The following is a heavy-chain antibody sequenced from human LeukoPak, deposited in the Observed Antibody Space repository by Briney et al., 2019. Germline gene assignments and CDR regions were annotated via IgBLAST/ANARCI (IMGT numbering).Heavy chain of an antibody. CDR1: GGSFSGYY. Sequence: SETLSLTCGVNGGSFSGYYWNWIRQTPGKGLEWIGRIYTSGTTNSNPSLKSRVTISVDTSKNHFPLKLSSVTAADTAVYYCAREYYDSNKAPAFDIWGQGTMVTVSS. D-gene: IGHD3-22*01. V-gene: IGHV4-59*10. J-gene: IGHJ3*02. CDR3: AREYYDSNKAPAFDI. CDR2: IYTSGTT.